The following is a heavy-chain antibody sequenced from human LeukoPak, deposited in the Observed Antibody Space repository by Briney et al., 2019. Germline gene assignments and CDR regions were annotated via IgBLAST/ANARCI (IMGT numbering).Heavy chain of an antibody. CDR1: GFTFSDYY. D-gene: IGHD5-24*01. CDR3: AKLGAWMATTRNPYWYFDL. CDR2: TSGSGGST. Sequence: GGSLRLSCAASGFTFSDYYMSWIRQAPGKGLEWVSATSGSGGSTNYADSVKGRFTISKHNSKNTLFLQMNSLRAEDTAVYYCAKLGAWMATTRNPYWYFDLWGRGTLVTVSS. V-gene: IGHV3-23*01. J-gene: IGHJ2*01.